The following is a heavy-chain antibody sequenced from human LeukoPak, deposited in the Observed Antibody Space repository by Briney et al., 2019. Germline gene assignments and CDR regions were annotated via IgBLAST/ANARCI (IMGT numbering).Heavy chain of an antibody. CDR1: GYTFTSYY. CDR2: INPSGGST. Sequence: ASVNVSCKASGYTFTSYYMHWVRQAPGQGLEWMGIINPSGGSTSYAQKFQGRVTMTRDTSTSTVYMELSSLRSEDTAVYYCARTYPIHDAFDIWGQGTMVTVSS. V-gene: IGHV1-46*01. D-gene: IGHD3-16*01. J-gene: IGHJ3*02. CDR3: ARTYPIHDAFDI.